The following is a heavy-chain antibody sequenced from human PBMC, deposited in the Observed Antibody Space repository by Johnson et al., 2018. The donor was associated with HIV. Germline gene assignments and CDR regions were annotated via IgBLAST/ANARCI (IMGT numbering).Heavy chain of an antibody. D-gene: IGHD3-22*01. Sequence: VQLMESGGGLAQPGGSLRLSCAASGFTFSSYDMHWVRQATGKGLEWVSTISTAGDTYYPGSVKGRFTISRENAKNSLYLQMNSLRAEDTAVYYCANTYYYDSSGYSGAFDLWGQGAMVTVSS. CDR3: ANTYYYDSSGYSGAFDL. V-gene: IGHV3-13*01. CDR2: ISTAGDT. CDR1: GFTFSSYD. J-gene: IGHJ3*01.